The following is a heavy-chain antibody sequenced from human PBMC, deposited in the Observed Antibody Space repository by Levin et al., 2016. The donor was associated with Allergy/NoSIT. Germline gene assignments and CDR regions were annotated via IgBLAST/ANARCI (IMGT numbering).Heavy chain of an antibody. Sequence: SETLSLTCTVSGGSISTYYFNWIRQPPGKGLEWIGYIYYNGITIYNPSLKNRVTISLDTSKNQFSLKLSSVTPADTAVYYCAREIRLGVANAFNIWGQGTMVSVSS. D-gene: IGHD5-12*01. V-gene: IGHV4-59*01. CDR3: AREIRLGVANAFNI. CDR2: IYYNGIT. CDR1: GGSISTYY. J-gene: IGHJ3*02.